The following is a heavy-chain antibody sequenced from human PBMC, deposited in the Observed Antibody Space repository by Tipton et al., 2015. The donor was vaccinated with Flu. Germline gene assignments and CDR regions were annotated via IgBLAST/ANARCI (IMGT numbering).Heavy chain of an antibody. CDR2: IYHSGST. V-gene: IGHV4-38-2*01. Sequence: TLSLTCAVSGYSISSGYYWGWLRQPPGKGLEWVGSIYHSGSTYYNPSLRSRVTISVDTSKNQFSLKLSSVTAADTAVYYCARTIVVVSYFDYWGQGTLVTVSS. CDR1: GYSISSGYY. J-gene: IGHJ4*02. CDR3: ARTIVVVSYFDY. D-gene: IGHD3-22*01.